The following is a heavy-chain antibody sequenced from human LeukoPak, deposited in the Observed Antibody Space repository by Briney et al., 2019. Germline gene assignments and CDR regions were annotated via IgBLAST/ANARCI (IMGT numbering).Heavy chain of an antibody. D-gene: IGHD2-15*01. J-gene: IGHJ6*02. CDR3: ARYCSGGSCYSGMDV. V-gene: IGHV3-33*08. CDR2: IWYDGSNK. CDR1: GFSFGNYA. Sequence: QSGGSLRLSCAGSGFSFGNYAMHWVRQAPGKGLEWVAVIWYDGSNKHYADSVKGRLTISRDNSKSTLYLQMNSLRAKDTAVYYCARYCSGGSCYSGMDVWGQGTTVIVSS.